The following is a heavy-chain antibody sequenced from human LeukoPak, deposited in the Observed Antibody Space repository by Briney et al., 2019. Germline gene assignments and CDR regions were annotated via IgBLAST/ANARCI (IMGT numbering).Heavy chain of an antibody. J-gene: IGHJ5*02. Sequence: SETLSLTCTVSGGSISSYYWSWIRQPPGKGLEWIGYIYYSGSTNYNPSLKSRVTISVDTSKSQFSLKLSSVTAADTAVYYCARGVTKWFWFDPWGQGTLVTVSS. V-gene: IGHV4-59*01. CDR1: GGSISSYY. CDR2: IYYSGST. CDR3: ARGVTKWFWFDP. D-gene: IGHD3-22*01.